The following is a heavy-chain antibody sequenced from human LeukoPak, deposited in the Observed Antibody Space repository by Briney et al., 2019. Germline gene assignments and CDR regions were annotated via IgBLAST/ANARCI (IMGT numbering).Heavy chain of an antibody. J-gene: IGHJ4*02. Sequence: GGSLRLSCAASGFTFSSYGMHWGRQAPGKGLEWVAFIRYDGSNKYYADSVKGRFTISRDNSKNTLYLQMNSLRAEDTAVYYCAKAIGVVVAATFDYWGQGTLVTVSS. V-gene: IGHV3-30*02. D-gene: IGHD2-15*01. CDR3: AKAIGVVVAATFDY. CDR2: IRYDGSNK. CDR1: GFTFSSYG.